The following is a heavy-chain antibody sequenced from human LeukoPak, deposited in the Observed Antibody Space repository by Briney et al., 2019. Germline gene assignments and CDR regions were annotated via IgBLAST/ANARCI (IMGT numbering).Heavy chain of an antibody. Sequence: GGSLRLSCAASGFTFSSYSMNWVRQAQGRGLEWVSSISSSSNYIYYVDSVKGRFTISRDNAKNSLFLQMNSLRAEDTAVYFCARSKPWGYCSGGSCYPTYYYYYYMDVWGKGTTVTVSS. D-gene: IGHD2-15*01. J-gene: IGHJ6*03. V-gene: IGHV3-21*01. CDR1: GFTFSSYS. CDR2: ISSSSNYI. CDR3: ARSKPWGYCSGGSCYPTYYYYYYMDV.